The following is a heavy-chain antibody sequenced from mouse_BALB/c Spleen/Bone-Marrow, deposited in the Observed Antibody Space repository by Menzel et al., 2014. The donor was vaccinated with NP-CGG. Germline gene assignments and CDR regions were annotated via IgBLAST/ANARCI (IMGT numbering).Heavy chain of an antibody. Sequence: EVQLKQSGPELVKPGASVKVSCKASAYTFTGYSIYWVKQRHGQSLEWIGYINPSSGDTNYNQKFKGKATLTVDKSSSTAHIHLTSLTSEDSACDYSASALRLAIDYWGQGTPVTVSS. V-gene: IGHV1S135*01. D-gene: IGHD3-2*02. J-gene: IGHJ4*01. CDR2: INPSSGDT. CDR1: AYTFTGYS. CDR3: ASALRLAIDY.